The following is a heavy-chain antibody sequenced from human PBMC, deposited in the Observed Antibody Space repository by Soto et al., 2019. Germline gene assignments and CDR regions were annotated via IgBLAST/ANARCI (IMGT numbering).Heavy chain of an antibody. CDR2: INPNSGGT. Sequence: ASVKVSCKASGYTFTGYYMHWVRQAPGQGLEWMGWINPNSGGTNYAQKFQGWVTMTRDTSIRTAYMELSRLRSDDTAVYYCARHYYDSSGYPSNRVYYYGMDVWGQGTTVTVSS. V-gene: IGHV1-2*04. D-gene: IGHD3-22*01. J-gene: IGHJ6*02. CDR3: ARHYYDSSGYPSNRVYYYGMDV. CDR1: GYTFTGYY.